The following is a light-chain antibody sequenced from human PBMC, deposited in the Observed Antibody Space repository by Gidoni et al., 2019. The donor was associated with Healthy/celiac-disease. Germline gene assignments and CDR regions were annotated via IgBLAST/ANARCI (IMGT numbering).Light chain of an antibody. CDR3: SSYAGSGNV. V-gene: IGLV2-8*01. CDR2: EVS. Sequence: QSALTQPPSASGSPGQSVTISCTGTSSDVGGYNYVSWYQQHPGKASKLMIYEVSKRPSGVPDRFSGSKSGNTASLTVSGLQAEDEADYYCSSYAGSGNVFGTGTKVTVL. CDR1: SSDVGGYNY. J-gene: IGLJ1*01.